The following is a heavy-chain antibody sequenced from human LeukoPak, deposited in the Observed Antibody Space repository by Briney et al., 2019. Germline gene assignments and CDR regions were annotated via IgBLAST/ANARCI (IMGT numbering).Heavy chain of an antibody. J-gene: IGHJ4*02. CDR1: GGSFSGYY. CDR2: IYYSGST. Sequence: PSETLSLTCAVYGGSFSGYYWSWIRQPPGKGLEWIGSIYYSGSTYYNPSLKSRVTISVDTSKNQFSLKLSSVTAADTAVYYCARHLGPAADEYWGQGTLVTVSS. D-gene: IGHD3-16*01. V-gene: IGHV4-34*01. CDR3: ARHLGPAADEY.